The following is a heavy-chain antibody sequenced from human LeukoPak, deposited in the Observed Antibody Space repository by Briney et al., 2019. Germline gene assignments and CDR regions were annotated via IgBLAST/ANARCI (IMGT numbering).Heavy chain of an antibody. V-gene: IGHV1-2*02. Sequence: ASVKVSCKASGYTFTGYYMHWVRQAPGQGLEWMGWINPNSGGTNYAQKFQGRVTMTRDTSISTAYMELSRLRSDDTAVYYCAREIAVAGVFDPWGQGTLVTVSS. CDR1: GYTFTGYY. CDR2: INPNSGGT. CDR3: AREIAVAGVFDP. J-gene: IGHJ5*02. D-gene: IGHD6-19*01.